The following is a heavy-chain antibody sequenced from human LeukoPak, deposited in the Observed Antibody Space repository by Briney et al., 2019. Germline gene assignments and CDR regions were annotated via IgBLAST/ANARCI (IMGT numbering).Heavy chain of an antibody. CDR2: IKQDGSDK. J-gene: IGHJ4*02. CDR3: AREQYGGKDY. CDR1: GFTFSSYW. V-gene: IGHV3-7*05. D-gene: IGHD4-23*01. Sequence: GGSLRLSCAASGFTFSSYWMSWVRQAPGKGLEWVANIKQDGSDKYYVDSVEGRFTISRDNAKNSVYLQMNSLRAEDTAVYYCAREQYGGKDYWGQGNLVTVSS.